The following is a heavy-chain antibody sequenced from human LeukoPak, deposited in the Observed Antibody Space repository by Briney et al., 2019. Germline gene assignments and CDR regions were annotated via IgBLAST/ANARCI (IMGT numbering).Heavy chain of an antibody. CDR1: GFSFSSYV. V-gene: IGHV3-23*01. J-gene: IGHJ4*02. D-gene: IGHD3-16*01. CDR2: ISGSGGST. CDR3: AKDQAGLEGLRLGGAEPPFDY. Sequence: PGGSLRLSCVASGFSFSSYVMNWVRQAPGTGLEWVSAISGSGGSTYYADSVKGRFTISRDNSKNTLYLQMNSLRAEDTAVYYCAKDQAGLEGLRLGGAEPPFDYWGQGTLVTVSS.